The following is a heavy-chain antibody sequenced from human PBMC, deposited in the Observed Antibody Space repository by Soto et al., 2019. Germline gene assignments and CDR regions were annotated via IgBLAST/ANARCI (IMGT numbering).Heavy chain of an antibody. CDR2: INSDGSST. Sequence: EVQLVESGGGLVQPGGSLRLSCAASGFTFSSYWMHWVRQAPGKGLVWVSRINSDGSSTSYADSVKGRFTISRDNAKNTLYLQMNSLRAEDTAVYYCVRTRLVVAAATPEDYWGQGTLVTVSS. CDR3: VRTRLVVAAATPEDY. CDR1: GFTFSSYW. D-gene: IGHD2-15*01. V-gene: IGHV3-74*01. J-gene: IGHJ4*02.